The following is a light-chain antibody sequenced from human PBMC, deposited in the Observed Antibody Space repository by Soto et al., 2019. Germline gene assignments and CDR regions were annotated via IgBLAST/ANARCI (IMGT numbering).Light chain of an antibody. J-gene: IGLJ2*01. Sequence: QPVLTQSPSASASLGASVKLTCTLSSGHSSYAIAWHQQQPEKGPRSLMKLSSDGSHSKGDGIPDRFSGSSSGAERYLTISSLQYEDEADYYCQTWDTGARVVFGGGTKLTVL. V-gene: IGLV4-69*01. CDR3: QTWDTGARVV. CDR2: LSSDGSH. CDR1: SGHSSYA.